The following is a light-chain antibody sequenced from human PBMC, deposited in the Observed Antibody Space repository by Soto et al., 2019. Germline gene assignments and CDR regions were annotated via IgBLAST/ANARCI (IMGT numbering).Light chain of an antibody. CDR1: QSVSSN. CDR3: QQYNNWIT. CDR2: GAS. V-gene: IGKV3-15*01. J-gene: IGKJ5*01. Sequence: EIVMTQSPATLSVSPGERATLSCRASQSVSSNLAWYQQKPGQAPRLLIYGASTRATGIPARSSGSGSGTEFTLTISSLQSEDFAVYYCQQYNNWITFGQGTRLEIK.